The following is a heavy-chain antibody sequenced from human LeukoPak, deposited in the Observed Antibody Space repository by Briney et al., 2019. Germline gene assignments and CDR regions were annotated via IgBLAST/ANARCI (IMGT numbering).Heavy chain of an antibody. D-gene: IGHD2-2*02. J-gene: IGHJ3*02. Sequence: ASVKVSFKASGYTFTGYYMHWPRQAPAKGLDWMGWINPNSCGTNYPKKFQGRVTMTRDTSNSQAYMELSRLRSDDTAVYYCAIWGYCSSTSCYRTGAFDIWGQGTMVTVSS. V-gene: IGHV1-2*02. CDR3: AIWGYCSSTSCYRTGAFDI. CDR1: GYTFTGYY. CDR2: INPNSCGT.